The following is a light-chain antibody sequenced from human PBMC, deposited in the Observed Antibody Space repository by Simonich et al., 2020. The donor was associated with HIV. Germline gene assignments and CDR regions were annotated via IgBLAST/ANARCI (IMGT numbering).Light chain of an antibody. Sequence: DIQMTQSPSTLSAHVGDRVTITCRASQSISRYLNWYQQKPGKAPKLLIYAASRLQSGVPSRVSGSGSGTDFTLTISSLQPEDFATYYCQQSYTTLTFGGGTKVEIK. CDR2: AAS. CDR3: QQSYTTLT. CDR1: QSISRY. V-gene: IGKV1-39*01. J-gene: IGKJ4*01.